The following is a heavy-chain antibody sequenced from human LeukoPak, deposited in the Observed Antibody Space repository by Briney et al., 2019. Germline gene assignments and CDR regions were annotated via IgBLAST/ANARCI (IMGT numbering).Heavy chain of an antibody. D-gene: IGHD2-2*01. CDR1: GFTFSSYS. V-gene: IGHV3-48*01. Sequence: PGGSLRLSCAASGFTFSSYSMNWVRQAPGKGLEWVSYISSSSSTIYYADSVKGRFTISRDNAKNSLHLQMNSLRAEDTAVYYCAREEYQLLPDYYYMDVWGKGTTVTVSS. J-gene: IGHJ6*03. CDR3: AREEYQLLPDYYYMDV. CDR2: ISSSSSTI.